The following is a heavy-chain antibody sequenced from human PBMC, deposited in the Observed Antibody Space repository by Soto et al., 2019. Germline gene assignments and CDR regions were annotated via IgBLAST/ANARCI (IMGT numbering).Heavy chain of an antibody. Sequence: QVQLVQSGAEVKKPGSSVKVSCKTSGGTFNNYAISWVRQAPGQGLEWMGGLIPNFDTPNYAQKLQARLTIIADESTSTVSMELRSLRSDDTAVYYCAVAMVREILIFESSGMHVWGQGTTVTVSS. D-gene: IGHD3-10*01. CDR2: LIPNFDTP. V-gene: IGHV1-69*01. J-gene: IGHJ6*02. CDR3: AVAMVREILIFESSGMHV. CDR1: GGTFNNYA.